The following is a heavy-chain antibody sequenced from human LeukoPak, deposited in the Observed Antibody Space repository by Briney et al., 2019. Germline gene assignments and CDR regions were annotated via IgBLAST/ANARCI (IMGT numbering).Heavy chain of an antibody. J-gene: IGHJ4*02. CDR3: ARIRDGYNFADY. Sequence: SETLSLTCTVSGGSISSYYWSWIRQPPGKGLEWIGYIYYSGSTNCNPSLKSRVTISVDTSKNQFSLKLSSVTAADTAVYYCARIRDGYNFADYWGQGTLVTVSS. CDR1: GGSISSYY. D-gene: IGHD5-24*01. CDR2: IYYSGST. V-gene: IGHV4-59*01.